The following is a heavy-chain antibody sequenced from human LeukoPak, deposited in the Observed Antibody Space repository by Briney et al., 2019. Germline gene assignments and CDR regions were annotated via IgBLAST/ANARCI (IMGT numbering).Heavy chain of an antibody. Sequence: GESLKISCKGSGYSFTTYWIGWVRQMPGKGLELMGIIYPGDSDTRYSPSFQGQVTISADRSISTAYLQWISLKASDTAMYYCARRGYDSGGYYFDYWGQGTLVTVSS. CDR3: ARRGYDSGGYYFDY. CDR1: GYSFTTYW. V-gene: IGHV5-51*01. CDR2: IYPGDSDT. J-gene: IGHJ4*02. D-gene: IGHD3-22*01.